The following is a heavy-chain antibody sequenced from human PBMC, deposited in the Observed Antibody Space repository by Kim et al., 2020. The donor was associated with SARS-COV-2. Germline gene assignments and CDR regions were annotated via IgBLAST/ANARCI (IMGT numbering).Heavy chain of an antibody. CDR2: IYYSGST. J-gene: IGHJ5*02. V-gene: IGHV4-31*03. CDR3: ARDGYGSGSTAGGWFDP. CDR1: GGSISSGGYY. Sequence: SETLSLTCTVSGGSISSGGYYWSWIRQHPGKGLEWIGYIYYSGSTYYNPSLKSRVTISVDTSKNQFSLKLSSVTAADTAVYYCARDGYGSGSTAGGWFDPWGQGTLVTVSS. D-gene: IGHD3-10*01.